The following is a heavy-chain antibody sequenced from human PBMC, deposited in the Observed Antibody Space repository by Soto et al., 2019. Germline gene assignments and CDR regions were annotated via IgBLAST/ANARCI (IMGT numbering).Heavy chain of an antibody. V-gene: IGHV2-5*02. CDR2: IYWDDDQ. J-gene: IGHJ3*01. CDR1: GFSLSADGVG. D-gene: IGHD2-2*01. CDR3: AHAYGGTSWPNDAFDV. Sequence: QITLKESGLTLVKPTQTLTLTCTFSGFSLSADGVGVGWFRRPPGKALEWLALIYWDDDQRYSPSLKTRLTITKDTSKNQVVLTMTNMDPVDTATYYCAHAYGGTSWPNDAFDVWGQGTVVTVSS.